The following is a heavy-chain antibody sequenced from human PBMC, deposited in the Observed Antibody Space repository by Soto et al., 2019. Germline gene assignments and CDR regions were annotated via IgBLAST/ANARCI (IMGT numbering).Heavy chain of an antibody. CDR3: AKDINSSGWYSGYYFDY. CDR2: ISWDGGST. J-gene: IGHJ4*02. V-gene: IGHV3-43*01. Sequence: PGGSLRLSCAASGFTFDDYTMHWVRQAPGKGLEWVSLISWDGGSTYYADSVKGRFTISRDNSKNSLYLQMNSLRTEDTALYYCAKDINSSGWYSGYYFDYWGQGTLVTVSS. D-gene: IGHD6-19*01. CDR1: GFTFDDYT.